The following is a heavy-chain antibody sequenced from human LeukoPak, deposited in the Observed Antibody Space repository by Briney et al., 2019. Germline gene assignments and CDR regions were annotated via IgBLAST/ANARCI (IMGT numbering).Heavy chain of an antibody. J-gene: IGHJ4*02. CDR1: GFTFSSYG. D-gene: IGHD5-18*01. V-gene: IGHV3-30*02. Sequence: GGSLRLSCAASGFTFSSYGMHWVRQAPGKGLEWVAFIRYDGSNKYYADSVKGRFTISRDNAKNSLYLQMNSLRAEDTALYYCAKVVGYSYGLDYWGQGTLVTVSS. CDR3: AKVVGYSYGLDY. CDR2: IRYDGSNK.